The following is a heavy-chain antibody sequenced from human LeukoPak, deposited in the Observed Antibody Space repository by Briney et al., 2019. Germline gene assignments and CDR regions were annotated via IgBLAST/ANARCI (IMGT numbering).Heavy chain of an antibody. V-gene: IGHV3-74*01. J-gene: IGHJ4*02. CDR1: GFTFSSYW. Sequence: GGSLRLSCAASGFTFSSYWMHWVRQAPGKGLVWVSRISDGTSTSYADSVKGRFTISRDNAESTLYLQMTSLRAEDTAVYYCAREVYSSGWSSFDYWGQGALVTVSS. CDR3: AREVYSSGWSSFDY. CDR2: ISDGTST. D-gene: IGHD6-19*01.